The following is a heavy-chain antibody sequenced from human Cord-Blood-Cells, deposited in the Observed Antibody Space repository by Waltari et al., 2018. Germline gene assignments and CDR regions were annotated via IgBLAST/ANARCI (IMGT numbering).Heavy chain of an antibody. V-gene: IGHV1-8*01. J-gene: IGHJ4*02. Sequence: QVQLVQSGAEVKKPGASVKVSCKASGYTFTSSDINWVRQATGQGLEWMGWMNPNSGNTGYAQKFQGRVSMTRNTSISTAYMELSSLRSEDTAVYYCARGNYDFWSGYYSGADYWGQGTLVTVSS. CDR2: MNPNSGNT. CDR1: GYTFTSSD. CDR3: ARGNYDFWSGYYSGADY. D-gene: IGHD3-3*01.